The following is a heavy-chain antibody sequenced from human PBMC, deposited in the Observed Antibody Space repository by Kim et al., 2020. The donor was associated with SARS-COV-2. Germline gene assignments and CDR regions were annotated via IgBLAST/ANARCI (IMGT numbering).Heavy chain of an antibody. V-gene: IGHV3-9*01. Sequence: GGSLRLSCAASGFTFGDYAMHWVRQAPGKGLEWVSGISWNSGSIGYADSVKGRFTISRDNAKNSLYLQMNSLRAEDTALYYCAKVGYSSSWYIKAFDIWGQGTMVTVSS. J-gene: IGHJ3*02. CDR1: GFTFGDYA. D-gene: IGHD6-13*01. CDR3: AKVGYSSSWYIKAFDI. CDR2: ISWNSGSI.